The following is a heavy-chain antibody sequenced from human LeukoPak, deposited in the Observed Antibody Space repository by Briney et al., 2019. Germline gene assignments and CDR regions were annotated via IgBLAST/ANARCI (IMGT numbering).Heavy chain of an antibody. D-gene: IGHD3-10*01. CDR1: GYTFTGYY. J-gene: IGHJ6*03. V-gene: IGHV1-2*06. CDR2: IDPNSGGT. CDR3: ARDRVEAHYYYYYYYMDV. Sequence: ASVKVSCKASGYTFTGYYMHWVRQAPGQGLEWMGRIDPNSGGTNYAQKFQGRVTMTRDTSISTAYMELSRLRSDDTAVYYCARDRVEAHYYYYYYYMDVWGKGTTVTVSS.